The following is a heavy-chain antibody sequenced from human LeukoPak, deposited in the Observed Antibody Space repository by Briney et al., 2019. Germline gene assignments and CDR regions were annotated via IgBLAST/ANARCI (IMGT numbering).Heavy chain of an antibody. CDR1: GYTFTSCG. CDR3: ARGPPNWGMVGY. CDR2: ISAYNGNT. V-gene: IGHV1-18*01. D-gene: IGHD7-27*01. Sequence: ASVKVSCKASGYTFTSCGISWVRQAPGQGLEWMGWISAYNGNTNYAQKLQGRVTMTRDTSISTAYMELSSLTFEDTAVYYCARGPPNWGMVGYWGQGTLVTVSS. J-gene: IGHJ4*02.